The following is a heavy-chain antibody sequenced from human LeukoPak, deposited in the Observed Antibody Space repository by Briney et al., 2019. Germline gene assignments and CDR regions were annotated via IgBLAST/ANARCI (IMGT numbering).Heavy chain of an antibody. CDR3: ARGLVLTYYYFES. J-gene: IGHJ4*02. CDR1: GFTVSSNY. V-gene: IGHV3-66*01. CDR2: ILGGGGT. D-gene: IGHD2-8*02. Sequence: GGSLRLSCAASGFTVSSNYMTWVRQAPGKGLEWVSVILGGGGTYYADSVKGRFTISRDSSKNTLYLQMNSLRAEDTAVYYCARGLVLTYYYFESWGQGTLVTVSS.